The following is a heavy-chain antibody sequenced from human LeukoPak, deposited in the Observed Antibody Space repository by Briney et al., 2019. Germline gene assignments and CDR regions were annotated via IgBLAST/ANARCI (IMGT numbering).Heavy chain of an antibody. D-gene: IGHD6-13*01. CDR3: ARGNPQQLVNY. Sequence: ASVKVSCKASGYTFISYAMNWVRQAPGQGLEWMGWINTNTANPTYAQGFTGRFVFSLDTSVSTAYLQISSLKAEDTAVYYCARGNPQQLVNYWGQGTLVTVSS. CDR1: GYTFISYA. V-gene: IGHV7-4-1*02. J-gene: IGHJ4*02. CDR2: INTNTANP.